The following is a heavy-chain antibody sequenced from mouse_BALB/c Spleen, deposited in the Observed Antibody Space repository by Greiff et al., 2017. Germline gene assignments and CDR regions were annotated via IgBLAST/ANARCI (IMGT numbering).Heavy chain of an antibody. CDR2: ISSGGST. CDR1: GFTFSSYA. V-gene: IGHV5-6-5*01. D-gene: IGHD1-1*01. Sequence: EVMLVESGGGLVKPGGSLTLSCAASGFTFSSYAMSWVRQTPEKRLEWVASISSGGSTYYPDSVKGRFTISRDNARNILYRQMSSLRSEDTAMYYCARGAYNGSSYYAMDYWGQGTSVTVSS. J-gene: IGHJ4*01. CDR3: ARGAYNGSSYYAMDY.